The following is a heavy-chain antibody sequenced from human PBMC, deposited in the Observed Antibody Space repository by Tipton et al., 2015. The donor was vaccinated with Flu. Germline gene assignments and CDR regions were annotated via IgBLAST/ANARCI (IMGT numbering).Heavy chain of an antibody. J-gene: IGHJ4*02. D-gene: IGHD1-1*01. Sequence: TLSLTCTVSGGSIRTYYWTWIRQPPGKGLESIGYIYYSGSANYNPSLKSRVTISIDTSENQFSLKLSSVTAADTAVYYCAGDKVTTTFDFWGQGTLVTVSS. CDR1: GGSIRTYY. CDR3: AGDKVTTTFDF. CDR2: IYYSGSA. V-gene: IGHV4-59*01.